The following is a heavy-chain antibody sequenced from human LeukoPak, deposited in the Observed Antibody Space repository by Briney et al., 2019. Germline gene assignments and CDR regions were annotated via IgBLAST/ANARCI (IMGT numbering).Heavy chain of an antibody. Sequence: PGGSLRLSCAASGFTFSSYEMNWVRQAPGKGLEWVSDISSSGRIIYYADSVKGRFTISRDNTKNSLYLQMNSLRAEDTAVYYCARVSRYANDYRGQGTLVTVSS. CDR1: GFTFSSYE. J-gene: IGHJ4*02. D-gene: IGHD2-2*01. CDR3: ARVSRYANDY. CDR2: ISSSGRII. V-gene: IGHV3-48*03.